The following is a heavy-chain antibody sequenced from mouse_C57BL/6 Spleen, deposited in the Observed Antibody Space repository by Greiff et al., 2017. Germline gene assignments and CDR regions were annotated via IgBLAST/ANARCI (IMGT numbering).Heavy chain of an antibody. D-gene: IGHD2-5*01. Sequence: EVNVVESGGDLVKPGGSLKLSCAASGFTFSSYGMSWVRQTPDKRLEWVATISSGGSYTYYPDSVKGRFTISRDNAKNTLYLQMSSLKSEDTAMYYCARQNIVTTNYYAMDYWGQGTSVTVSS. CDR3: ARQNIVTTNYYAMDY. CDR2: ISSGGSYT. CDR1: GFTFSSYG. V-gene: IGHV5-6*01. J-gene: IGHJ4*01.